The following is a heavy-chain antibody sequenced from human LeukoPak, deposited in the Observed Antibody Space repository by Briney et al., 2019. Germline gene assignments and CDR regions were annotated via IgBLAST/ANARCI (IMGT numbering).Heavy chain of an antibody. J-gene: IGHJ4*02. V-gene: IGHV3-21*01. CDR3: ARGEAVAGSDFDY. CDR2: ISSSSSYI. D-gene: IGHD6-19*01. Sequence: GGSLRLSCAASGFTFSSYSMNWVRQAPGKGLEWVSSISSSSSYIYYADSVKGRFTISRDNAKNSLYLQMNSLRAEDTAVYYCARGEAVAGSDFDYWGQGTLVTVSS. CDR1: GFTFSSYS.